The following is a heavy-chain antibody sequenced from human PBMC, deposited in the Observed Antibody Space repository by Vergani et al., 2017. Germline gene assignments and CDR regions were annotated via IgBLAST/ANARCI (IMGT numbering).Heavy chain of an antibody. CDR2: ISGSGGST. D-gene: IGHD2-8*01. J-gene: IGHJ4*02. CDR1: GFTFSSYA. CDR3: AKDGVAQGYYFDY. Sequence: EVQLLESGGDLVQPGGSLRLSCAASGFTFSSYAMSWVRQAPGKGLEWVSAISGSGGSTYYADSVKGRFTISRDNSKNTLYLQMNSLRAEDTAVYYCAKDGVAQGYYFDYWGQGTLVTVSS. V-gene: IGHV3-23*01.